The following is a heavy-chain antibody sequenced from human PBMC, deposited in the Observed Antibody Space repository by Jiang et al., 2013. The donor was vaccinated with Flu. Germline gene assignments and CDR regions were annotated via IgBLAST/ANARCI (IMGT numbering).Heavy chain of an antibody. Sequence: KPTQTLTLTCTFSGFSLSTSGVGVGWIRQPPGKALEWLALIYWDDDKRYSPSLKGRLTITKDTSKNQVVLTMINMDPVDTATYYCAQRAHNWGRRDFDYWGQGTLVTVSS. CDR2: IYWDDDK. J-gene: IGHJ4*02. CDR1: GFSLSTSGVG. V-gene: IGHV2-5*02. D-gene: IGHD7-27*01. CDR3: AQRAHNWGRRDFDY.